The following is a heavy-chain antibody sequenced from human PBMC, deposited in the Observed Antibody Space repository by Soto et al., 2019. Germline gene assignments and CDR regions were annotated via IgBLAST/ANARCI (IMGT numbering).Heavy chain of an antibody. Sequence: TQSLICAVFGGRIRSSSFFWGWIRQPPGMGLEWIASVFYTGSAYYNPSLKSRLTISVDTSNSQYSLKLRSVTDTDSAVYYCARITSRPRSYTWFDTWGQGILVTVSS. V-gene: IGHV4-39*01. CDR3: ARITSRPRSYTWFDT. CDR1: GGRIRSSSFF. CDR2: VFYTGSA. J-gene: IGHJ5*02.